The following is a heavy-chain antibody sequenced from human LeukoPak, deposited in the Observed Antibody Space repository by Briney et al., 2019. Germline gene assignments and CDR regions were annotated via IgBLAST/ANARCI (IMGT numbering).Heavy chain of an antibody. CDR1: GFTFSTYG. V-gene: IGHV3-30*18. CDR2: ISYDGSNQ. Sequence: PGGSLRLSCAASGFTFSTYGMHWVREAPGKGLEWVAVISYDGSNQYYAVSVQGRFTISRDNSKNTLYLQMNSLRAEDTAVYYCAKGVGSCTAISCYHFDYSGQGTLVTVSS. J-gene: IGHJ4*02. CDR3: AKGVGSCTAISCYHFDY. D-gene: IGHD2-15*01.